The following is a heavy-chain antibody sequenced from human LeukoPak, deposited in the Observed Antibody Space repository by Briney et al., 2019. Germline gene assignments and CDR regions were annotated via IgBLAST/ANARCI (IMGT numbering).Heavy chain of an antibody. CDR2: IYTSGST. V-gene: IGHV4-61*02. CDR3: ARTILGDYYMDV. Sequence: SQTLSLTCTVSGGSISSGSFYWSWIRQPAGKGLEWIGRIYTSGSTNYNPSLKSRVTISVDTPKNQFSLKLSSVTAADTAVYYCARTILGDYYMDVWGKGTTVTISS. D-gene: IGHD3-9*01. J-gene: IGHJ6*03. CDR1: GGSISSGSFY.